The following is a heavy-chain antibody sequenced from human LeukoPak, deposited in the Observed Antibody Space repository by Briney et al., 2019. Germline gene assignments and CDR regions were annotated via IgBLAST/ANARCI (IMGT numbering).Heavy chain of an antibody. D-gene: IGHD6-6*01. CDR2: IKSDGSST. CDR1: GFTFSSYA. J-gene: IGHJ3*02. Sequence: SGGSLRLSCAASGFTFSSYAMHWVRQAPGKGLVWVSRIKSDGSSTSYADSVKGRFTISRDNAKNTLYLQMNSLRAEDTAVYYCARRSAARDAFDIWGQGTMVTGSS. V-gene: IGHV3-74*01. CDR3: ARRSAARDAFDI.